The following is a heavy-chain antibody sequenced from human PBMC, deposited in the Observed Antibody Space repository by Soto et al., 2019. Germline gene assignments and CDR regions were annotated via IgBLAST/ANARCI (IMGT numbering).Heavy chain of an antibody. CDR2: INHSGST. CDR1: GGSFSGYY. D-gene: IGHD5-12*01. J-gene: IGHJ6*03. CDR3: ARARDSLRLRFSLVYYYCYLDV. V-gene: IGHV4-34*01. Sequence: QVQLQQWGAGLLKPSETLSLTCAVYGGSFSGYYWSWIRQPPGKGLEWIGEINHSGSTNYNPSLRSRVTISVDTSKNQFSLKLSSVTAADTAVYYCARARDSLRLRFSLVYYYCYLDVWGKGTTVTVSS.